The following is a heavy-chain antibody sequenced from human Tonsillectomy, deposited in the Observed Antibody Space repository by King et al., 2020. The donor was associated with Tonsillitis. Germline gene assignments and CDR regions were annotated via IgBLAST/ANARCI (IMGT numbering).Heavy chain of an antibody. J-gene: IGHJ4*02. CDR3: ARNWNAGHPSGVDY. V-gene: IGHV3-11*05. CDR2: ISSSSTYT. D-gene: IGHD1-26*01. Sequence: QLVQSGGGLVKPGGSLRLSCAASGFTFGDYYMSWIRQAPGKGLEWVSYISSSSTYTNYADSVKGRFTISRDNAKNSLYLQMNSLRAEDTAVFYCARNWNAGHPSGVDYWGQGTLVTVSS. CDR1: GFTFGDYY.